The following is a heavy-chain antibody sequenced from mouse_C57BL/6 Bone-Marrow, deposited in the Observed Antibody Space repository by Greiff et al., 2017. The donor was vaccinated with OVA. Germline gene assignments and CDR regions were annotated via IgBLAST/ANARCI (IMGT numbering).Heavy chain of an antibody. CDR3: ADITTVRARYYFDY. D-gene: IGHD1-1*01. J-gene: IGHJ2*01. Sequence: VQLKESVAELVRPGASVKLSCTASGFNIKNTYMHWVKQRPEQGLEWIGRIDPANGNTKYAPKFQGKATITADTSSNTAYLQLSSLTSEDTAIYYCADITTVRARYYFDYWGQGTTLTVSS. V-gene: IGHV14-3*01. CDR2: IDPANGNT. CDR1: GFNIKNTY.